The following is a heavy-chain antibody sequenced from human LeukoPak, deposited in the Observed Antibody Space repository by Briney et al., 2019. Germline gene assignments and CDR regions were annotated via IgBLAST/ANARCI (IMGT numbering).Heavy chain of an antibody. CDR2: ISSTNSKTYT. CDR3: ARDLTVGAIFFDS. V-gene: IGHV3-11*06. J-gene: IGHJ4*02. Sequence: GGSLRLSCVASGFIVSDYYMSWIRQAPGKGLEWLSYISSTNSKTYTNYADSVKGRFTISRDSAKNSLFLQMDSLRVEDTGVYYYARDLTVGAIFFDSWGQGTLVTVSS. CDR1: GFIVSDYY. D-gene: IGHD1-26*01.